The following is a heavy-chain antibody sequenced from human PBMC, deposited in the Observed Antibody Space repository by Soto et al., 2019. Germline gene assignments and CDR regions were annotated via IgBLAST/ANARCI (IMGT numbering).Heavy chain of an antibody. Sequence: EVQLLESGGGLVQPGGSLRLSCAASGFTFGSSGMSWVRQAPGKGLEWISDLSGSGGSTYYADSVKGRFTISRDTSKSTLYLQMHSLSVEDTAVYYCAKDSGYDHTDWGQGTLVTVSS. CDR1: GFTFGSSG. V-gene: IGHV3-23*01. J-gene: IGHJ4*02. CDR3: AKDSGYDHTD. CDR2: LSGSGGST. D-gene: IGHD5-12*01.